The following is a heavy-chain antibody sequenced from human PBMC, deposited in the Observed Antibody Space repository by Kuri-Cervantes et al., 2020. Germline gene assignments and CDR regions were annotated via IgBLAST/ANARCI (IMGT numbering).Heavy chain of an antibody. CDR3: ARDHWGFGTYWYFDL. D-gene: IGHD7-27*01. Sequence: SETLSPTFTVPGGPISSYYWSWIRQPPGKGLDWIGYIYYRGTTNYNPSLKSRVTISVDTPKNQFSLKLSSVTAADAAVYYCARDHWGFGTYWYFDLWGRGTLVTVSS. V-gene: IGHV4-59*01. J-gene: IGHJ2*01. CDR2: IYYRGTT. CDR1: GGPISSYY.